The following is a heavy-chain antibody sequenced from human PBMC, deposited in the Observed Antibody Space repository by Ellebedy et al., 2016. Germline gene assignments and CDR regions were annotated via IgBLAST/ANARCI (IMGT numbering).Heavy chain of an antibody. CDR1: GGSISSYY. Sequence: SETLSLTXTVSGGSISSYYWSWIRQPPGKGLEWIGYIYYSGSTNYNPSLKSRVTISVDTSKNPFSLKLSSVTAADTAVYYCARDDEGTAHFDYWGQGTLVTVSS. V-gene: IGHV4-59*01. CDR3: ARDDEGTAHFDY. J-gene: IGHJ4*02. D-gene: IGHD1-1*01. CDR2: IYYSGST.